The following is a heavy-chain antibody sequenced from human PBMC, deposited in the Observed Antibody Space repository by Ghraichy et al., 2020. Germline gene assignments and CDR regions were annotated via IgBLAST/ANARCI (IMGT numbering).Heavy chain of an antibody. CDR1: GFTFGDYA. D-gene: IGHD3-10*01. Sequence: SLRLSCTASGFTFGDYAMSWVRQAPGKGLEWVGFIRSKAYGGTTEYAASVKGRFTISRDDSKSIAYLQMNSLKTEDTAVYYCTRDVFGEFTIDYWGQGTLVTVSS. CDR3: TRDVFGEFTIDY. CDR2: IRSKAYGGTT. J-gene: IGHJ4*02. V-gene: IGHV3-49*04.